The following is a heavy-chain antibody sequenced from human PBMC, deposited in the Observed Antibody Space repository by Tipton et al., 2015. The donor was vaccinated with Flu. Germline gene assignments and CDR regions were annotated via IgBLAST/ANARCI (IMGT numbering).Heavy chain of an antibody. CDR1: GFSFDDHA. D-gene: IGHD1-26*01. CDR3: AKTVGQMANIFVDAFDL. V-gene: IGHV3-9*01. CDR2: VSWHTSTQ. Sequence: SLRLSCVASGFSFDDHAMHWVRQVPGKGLEWVSGVSWHTSTQRYADSVKGRFIISRDNTKNSLFLEMSSLRVEDTALYYCAKTVGQMANIFVDAFDLWGRGTRVTVSP. J-gene: IGHJ3*01.